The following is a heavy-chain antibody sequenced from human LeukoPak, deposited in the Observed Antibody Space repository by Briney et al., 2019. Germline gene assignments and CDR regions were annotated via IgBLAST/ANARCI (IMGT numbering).Heavy chain of an antibody. V-gene: IGHV1-18*01. J-gene: IGHJ5*02. D-gene: IGHD6-19*01. CDR2: ISAYNGNT. Sequence: ASVKVSCKASGYTFTSYGISWVRKAPGQGLEWMGWISAYNGNTNYAQKLQGRVTMTTDTSTSTAYMELRSLRSDDTAVYYCARAVKVAGTSWFDPWGQGTLVTVSS. CDR1: GYTFTSYG. CDR3: ARAVKVAGTSWFDP.